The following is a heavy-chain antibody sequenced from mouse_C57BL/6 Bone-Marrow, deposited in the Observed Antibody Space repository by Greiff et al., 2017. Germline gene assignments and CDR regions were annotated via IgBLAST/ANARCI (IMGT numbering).Heavy chain of an antibody. Sequence: QVQLQQSGAELVRPGTSVKMSCKASGYTFTNYWIGWAKQRPGHGLEWIGDIYPGGGYTNYNEKFKGKATLTADKSSSTAYMQCSSLTSEDSAIYYCARSEDYDKYFEVWGTGTTVTVSS. J-gene: IGHJ1*03. CDR3: ARSEDYDKYFEV. CDR1: GYTFTNYW. CDR2: IYPGGGYT. D-gene: IGHD2-4*01. V-gene: IGHV1-63*01.